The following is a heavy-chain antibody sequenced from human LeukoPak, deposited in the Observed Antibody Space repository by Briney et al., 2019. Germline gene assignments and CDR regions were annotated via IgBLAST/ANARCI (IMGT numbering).Heavy chain of an antibody. V-gene: IGHV3-30*02. CDR3: ARCWGSGRYLFDAFDI. D-gene: IGHD1-26*01. Sequence: GGSLRLSCGASGFTFSNYGMLWVRQAPGKGLEWVAFIRYDGNNKLYADSVKGRFTISRDNSKNTLYLHINSLRAEDTAVYYCARCWGSGRYLFDAFDIWGQGTMVTVSS. J-gene: IGHJ3*02. CDR2: IRYDGNNK. CDR1: GFTFSNYG.